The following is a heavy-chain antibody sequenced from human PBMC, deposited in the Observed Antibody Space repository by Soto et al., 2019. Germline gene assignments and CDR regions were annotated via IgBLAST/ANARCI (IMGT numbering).Heavy chain of an antibody. CDR2: ITRDGYNK. CDR1: GFIFKNYA. CDR3: TKSSGGSSSVGMDY. Sequence: QVQLVESGGGVVQPGRSLRLSCAGSGFIFKNYALNWVRQAPGKGLEWVASITRDGYNKYYADSVKGRFTISRDNSRDTLSLQMTAVTIEDSSVYYCTKSSGGSSSVGMDYWGQGTRVTVSS. J-gene: IGHJ4*02. V-gene: IGHV3-30*04. D-gene: IGHD6-6*01.